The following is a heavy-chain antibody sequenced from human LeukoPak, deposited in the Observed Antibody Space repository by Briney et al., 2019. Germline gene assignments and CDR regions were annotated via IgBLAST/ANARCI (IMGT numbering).Heavy chain of an antibody. Sequence: GGSLRLSCAASGFTFSSYAMSWVRQAPGKGLEWVSAISCSGGSAYYADSVKGRFTISRDNSKNTLYLQMNSLRAEDTAVYYCAPPLDYGGSSISYWGQGTLVTVSS. V-gene: IGHV3-23*01. J-gene: IGHJ4*02. CDR2: ISCSGGSA. CDR3: APPLDYGGSSISY. D-gene: IGHD4-23*01. CDR1: GFTFSSYA.